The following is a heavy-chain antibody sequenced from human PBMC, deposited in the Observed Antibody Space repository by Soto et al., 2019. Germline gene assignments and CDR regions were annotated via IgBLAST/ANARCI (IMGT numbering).Heavy chain of an antibody. CDR1: GITFSTYA. J-gene: IGHJ6*02. V-gene: IGHV3-23*01. D-gene: IGHD4-17*01. CDR2: IGSNGADK. CDR3: AADYLRHNSLNGYYYSYGMDV. Sequence: GGSLILSCAASGITFSTYAMSWVRRAPGKGLEWVSTIGSNGADKQYADFVKGRFTVSRDSSKSTLSLQMNSLRAEDTAVYYCAADYLRHNSLNGYYYSYGMDVWGQGTTVTVSS.